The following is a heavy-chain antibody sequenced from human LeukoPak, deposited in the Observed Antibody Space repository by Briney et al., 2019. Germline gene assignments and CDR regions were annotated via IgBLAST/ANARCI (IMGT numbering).Heavy chain of an antibody. CDR3: ARETQWEAFDY. V-gene: IGHV3-21*01. CDR1: GFSLSSHS. D-gene: IGHD1-26*01. CDR2: ISESSRDI. J-gene: IGHJ4*02. Sequence: PGGXLRPSCAASGFSLSSHSMNWVRQAPGKGLEWVSSISESSRDIYYADSVRGRFTISRDNARNSLDLQMNSLRAEDTAVYYCARETQWEAFDYWGQGTLVTVSS.